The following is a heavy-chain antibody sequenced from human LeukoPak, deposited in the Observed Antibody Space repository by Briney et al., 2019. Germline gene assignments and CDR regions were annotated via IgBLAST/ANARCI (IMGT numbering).Heavy chain of an antibody. J-gene: IGHJ5*02. Sequence: GTSLRLSCAVSGFSIGNYGKHWVRQAPDKGLEWVAMISHDGGVKYYGDSVKGRLTISRDNSENTLYLQMNSLRVEDTAVYYCARDWGSSGWYNWFDPWGQGTLVTVSS. CDR3: ARDWGSSGWYNWFDP. V-gene: IGHV3-30*03. D-gene: IGHD6-19*01. CDR1: GFSIGNYG. CDR2: ISHDGGVK.